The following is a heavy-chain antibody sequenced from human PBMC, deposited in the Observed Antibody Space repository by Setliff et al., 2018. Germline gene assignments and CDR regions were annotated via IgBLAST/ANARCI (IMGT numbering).Heavy chain of an antibody. J-gene: IGHJ5*02. CDR1: GGSISSHY. D-gene: IGHD3-22*01. CDR2: IYYSGST. Sequence: PSETLSLTCTVSGGSISSHYWSWIRQPPGKGLEWIGSIYYSGSTNYNPSLKSRVTISVDTSKNQFSLKLSSVTAADTAVYYCARDSAPSYYYDSSGYPFDPWGQGTLVTAPQ. V-gene: IGHV4-59*11. CDR3: ARDSAPSYYYDSSGYPFDP.